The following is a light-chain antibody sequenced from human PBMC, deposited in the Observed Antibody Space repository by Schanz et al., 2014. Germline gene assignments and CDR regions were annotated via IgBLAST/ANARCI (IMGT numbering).Light chain of an antibody. J-gene: IGLJ3*02. CDR1: SSDVGSYNL. CDR2: KVN. Sequence: QSALTQPASVSGSPGQSITISCTGTSSDVGSYNLVSWYQHHPGKAPKLIIYKVNERPSGVPDRFSGSKSGNTASLTISGLQAEDEADYYCSSYTSSSTWVFGGGTKLTVL. CDR3: SSYTSSSTWV. V-gene: IGLV2-14*02.